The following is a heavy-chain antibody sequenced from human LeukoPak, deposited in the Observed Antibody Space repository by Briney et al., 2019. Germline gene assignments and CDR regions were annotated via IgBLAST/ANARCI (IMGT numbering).Heavy chain of an antibody. CDR2: IKQDGSEK. Sequence: GGSLRLSCAASGFTFSSYWMSWVRQAPGKGLEWVANIKQDGSEKYYVDSVKGRFTISRDNAKNSLYLQMNSLRAEDTAVYYCARGPPPGSSWLVYHFDYWGQGTLVTVSS. V-gene: IGHV3-7*01. CDR3: ARGPPPGSSWLVYHFDY. J-gene: IGHJ4*02. CDR1: GFTFSSYW. D-gene: IGHD6-13*01.